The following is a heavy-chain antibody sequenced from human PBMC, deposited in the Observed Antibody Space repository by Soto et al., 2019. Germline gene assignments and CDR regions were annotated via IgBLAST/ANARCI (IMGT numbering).Heavy chain of an antibody. D-gene: IGHD3-22*01. J-gene: IGHJ3*02. CDR2: ISSSSSTI. CDR1: GFTFSSYS. Sequence: PGGSLRLSCAASGFTFSSYSMNWFRQAPGKGLEWVSYISSSSSTIYYADSVKGRFTISRDNAKNSLYLQMNSLRDEDTAVYYCAREYYYDSSGGPDAFDIWGQGTMVTVSS. V-gene: IGHV3-48*02. CDR3: AREYYYDSSGGPDAFDI.